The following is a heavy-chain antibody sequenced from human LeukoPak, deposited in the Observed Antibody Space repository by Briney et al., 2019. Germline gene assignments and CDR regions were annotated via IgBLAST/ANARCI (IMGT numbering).Heavy chain of an antibody. CDR2: INPNSGGT. CDR3: ARTLSDSGLSY. Sequence: ASVKVSCKASGYTFIGYYIHWVRQAPGQGLEWMGWINPNSGGTNYAQKFQGRVTMTTDTSTSTVYMELSSLRSEDTAVYYCARTLSDSGLSYWGQGTLVTVSS. J-gene: IGHJ4*02. D-gene: IGHD3/OR15-3a*01. V-gene: IGHV1-2*02. CDR1: GYTFIGYY.